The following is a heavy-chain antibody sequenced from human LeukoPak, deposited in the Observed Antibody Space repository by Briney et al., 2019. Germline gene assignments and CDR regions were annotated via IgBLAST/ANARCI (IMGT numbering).Heavy chain of an antibody. CDR2: ISGSGGST. D-gene: IGHD5-24*01. Sequence: GGSLRLSCAASGFTFSSYAMSWVRQAPGKGLEWVSAISGSGGSTYYADSVKGRFTISRDNSKNTLYLQMNSLRAEDRAVYYCAKRGKMATIRTALDYWGQGTLVTVSS. CDR3: AKRGKMATIRTALDY. CDR1: GFTFSSYA. V-gene: IGHV3-23*01. J-gene: IGHJ4*02.